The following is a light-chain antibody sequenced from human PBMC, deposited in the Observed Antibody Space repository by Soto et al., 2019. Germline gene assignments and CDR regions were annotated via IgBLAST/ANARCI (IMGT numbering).Light chain of an antibody. V-gene: IGKV3-11*01. J-gene: IGKJ5*01. CDR1: QSVSSD. Sequence: DIVLGTSSATLSLSQGEKATLSCRDSQSVSSDLAWYQQKPGQAPRLLIYDASNRATGIPARFSGSGSGTDFTLTISSLEAEDFAVYYCQQRSNWPPITFGQGTRLKIK. CDR2: DAS. CDR3: QQRSNWPPIT.